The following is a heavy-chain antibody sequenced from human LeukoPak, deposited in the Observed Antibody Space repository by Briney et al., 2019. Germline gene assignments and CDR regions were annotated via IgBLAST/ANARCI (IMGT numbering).Heavy chain of an antibody. CDR1: GDSISTSKSY. V-gene: IGHV4-39*07. CDR2: IYYTGNT. J-gene: IGHJ4*02. CDR3: ARDGGRYCSSTSCPPNSYFDY. D-gene: IGHD2-2*01. Sequence: SDTLSLTCTVSGDSISTSKSYWGWIRQPPLKGLEWIGSIYYTGNTYYNASLKSRVTISVDTSKNQFSLKLSSVTAADTAVYYCARDGGRYCSSTSCPPNSYFDYWGQGTLVTVSS.